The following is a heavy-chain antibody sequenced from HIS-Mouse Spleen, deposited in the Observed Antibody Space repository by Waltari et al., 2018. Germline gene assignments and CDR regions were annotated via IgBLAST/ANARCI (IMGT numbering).Heavy chain of an antibody. V-gene: IGHV4-39*07. Sequence: QLQLQESGPGLVKPSETLSLTCTVSGGSISSSSYYWGGIRQPPGKGLEWIGSNYYWGGHNTTPSRKSRVTISVDTSKNQCSLKLSSVTAADTAVYYCAREIPYSSSWYDWYFDLWGRGTLVTVSS. J-gene: IGHJ2*01. CDR1: GGSISSSSYY. CDR3: AREIPYSSSWYDWYFDL. CDR2: NYYWGGH. D-gene: IGHD6-13*01.